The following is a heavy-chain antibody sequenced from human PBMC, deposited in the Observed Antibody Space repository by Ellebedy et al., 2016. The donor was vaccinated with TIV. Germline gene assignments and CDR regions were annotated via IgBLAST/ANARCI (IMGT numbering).Heavy chain of an antibody. CDR2: ISSTSSDYT. Sequence: PGGSLRLSCAASGFSFSDSYMSWIRQAPGKGLEWVSYISSTSSDYTNYADSVEGRFTISRDNAKNSLYLQMNSLRSEDTAVYFCVTWKAGYFDNWGQGTLVTVSS. V-gene: IGHV3-11*06. CDR1: GFSFSDSY. D-gene: IGHD6-19*01. J-gene: IGHJ4*02. CDR3: VTWKAGYFDN.